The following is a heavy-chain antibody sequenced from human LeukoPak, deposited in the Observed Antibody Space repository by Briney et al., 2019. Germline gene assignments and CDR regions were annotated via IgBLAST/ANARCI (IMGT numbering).Heavy chain of an antibody. D-gene: IGHD2-2*02. V-gene: IGHV1-69*05. J-gene: IGHJ5*02. CDR2: IIPIFGTA. CDR3: ARNQIPAAAIPNWFDP. CDR1: GGTFSSYA. Sequence: SVKVFCKASGGTFSSYAIGWVRQAPGQGLEWMGRIIPIFGTANYAQKFQGRVTITTDKSTSTAYMELRSLRSEDTAVYYCARNQIPAAAIPNWFDPWGQGTLVTVSS.